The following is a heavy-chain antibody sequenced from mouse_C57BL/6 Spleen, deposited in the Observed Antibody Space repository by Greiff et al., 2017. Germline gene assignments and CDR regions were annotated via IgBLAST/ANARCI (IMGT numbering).Heavy chain of an antibody. Sequence: QVQLQQPGAELVRPGSSVKLSCKASGYTFTSYWMHWVKQRPIQGLEWIGNIDPSDSETHYNQKFKDKATLTVDKSSSTAYMQLSSLTSEDSAVYYFATQGYPDYFDYWGQGTTLTVSS. V-gene: IGHV1-52*01. D-gene: IGHD2-2*01. J-gene: IGHJ2*01. CDR3: ATQGYPDYFDY. CDR2: IDPSDSET. CDR1: GYTFTSYW.